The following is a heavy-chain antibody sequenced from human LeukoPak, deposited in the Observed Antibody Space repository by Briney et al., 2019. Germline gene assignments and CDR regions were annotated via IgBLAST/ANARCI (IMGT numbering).Heavy chain of an antibody. Sequence: PGGTLRLSCAASGSTFSSYGMSWVRQAPGKGLEWVSAISGSGGSTYYADSVKGRFTISRDNSKNTLYLQMNSLRAEDTAVYYCAKEVVPAATFDYWGQGTLVTVSS. CDR2: ISGSGGST. D-gene: IGHD2-2*01. J-gene: IGHJ4*02. V-gene: IGHV3-23*01. CDR1: GSTFSSYG. CDR3: AKEVVPAATFDY.